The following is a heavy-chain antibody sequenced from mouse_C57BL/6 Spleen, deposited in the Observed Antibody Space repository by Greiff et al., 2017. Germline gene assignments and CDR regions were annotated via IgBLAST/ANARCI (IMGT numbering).Heavy chain of an antibody. CDR2: IWSGGST. V-gene: IGHV2-2*01. CDR3: ARNPFYYGSTYWYFDV. D-gene: IGHD1-1*01. J-gene: IGHJ1*03. CDR1: GFSLTSYG. Sequence: VKLVESGPGLVQPSQSLSITCTVSGFSLTSYGVHWVRQSPGKGLEWLGVIWSGGSTDYNAAFISRLSISKDNSKSQVFFKMNSLQADDTSIYSCARNPFYYGSTYWYFDVWGTGTTVTVSS.